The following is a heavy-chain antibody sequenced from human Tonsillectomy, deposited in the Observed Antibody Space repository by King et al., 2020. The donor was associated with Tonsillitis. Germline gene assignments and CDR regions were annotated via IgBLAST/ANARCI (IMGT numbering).Heavy chain of an antibody. D-gene: IGHD3-22*01. J-gene: IGHJ3*01. V-gene: IGHV3-7*01. CDR1: EFTFSEYW. Sequence: VQLVESGGGLVQPGGSLRLSCVASEFTFSEYWMTWIRQAPGEGLEWVANIKGDGSVKYYADSVEGRFTISRDNADSSLFLRMNSLSAEDTAMYYCVRDRNYHDRRTYYDVLDVWGPGTMVTVSS. CDR2: IKGDGSVK. CDR3: VRDRNYHDRRTYYDVLDV.